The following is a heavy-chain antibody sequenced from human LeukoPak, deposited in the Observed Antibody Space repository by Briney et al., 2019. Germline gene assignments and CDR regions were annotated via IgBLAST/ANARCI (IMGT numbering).Heavy chain of an antibody. CDR2: ISGSGGST. J-gene: IGHJ4*02. Sequence: GGSLRLSCAASGFTFSSYAMNWVRQAPGKGLEWVSVISGSGGSTYNADPLKGRLTISRDNSKNTLYLQMNSLRAEDTAVYYCAKGTYSSSSGAFDYWGQGTLVTVSS. D-gene: IGHD6-6*01. CDR1: GFTFSSYA. V-gene: IGHV3-23*01. CDR3: AKGTYSSSSGAFDY.